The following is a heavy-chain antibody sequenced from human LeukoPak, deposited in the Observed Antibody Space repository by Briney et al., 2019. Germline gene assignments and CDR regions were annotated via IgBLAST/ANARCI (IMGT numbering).Heavy chain of an antibody. CDR2: IKQDGSEK. J-gene: IGHJ4*02. D-gene: IGHD3-16*01. CDR3: ARDLGSFGGSELDY. CDR1: GFTLSSYW. Sequence: GGSLRLSCAASGFTLSSYWMTWVRQAPGKGLEWVANIKQDGSEKYYVDSVKGRFTISRDNAKNSLYLQMNSLRAEDTAMYYCARDLGSFGGSELDYWGQGTLVTVSS. V-gene: IGHV3-7*01.